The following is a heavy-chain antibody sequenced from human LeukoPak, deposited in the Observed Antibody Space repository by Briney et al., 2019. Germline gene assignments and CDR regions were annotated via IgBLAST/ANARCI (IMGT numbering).Heavy chain of an antibody. CDR1: GFTFSSYW. J-gene: IGHJ6*02. V-gene: IGHV3-7*03. D-gene: IGHD2-15*01. CDR3: AKGWSGYYYGMDV. CDR2: INHNGNVN. Sequence: GGSLRLSCAASGFTFSSYWMNWARQAPGKGLEWVASINHNGNVNYYVDSVKGRFTISRDNAKNSLYLQMNSLRAEDTALYYCAKGWSGYYYGMDVWGQGTTVTVSS.